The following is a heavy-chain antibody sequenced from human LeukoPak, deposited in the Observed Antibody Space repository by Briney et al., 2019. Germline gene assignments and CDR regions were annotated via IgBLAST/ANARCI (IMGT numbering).Heavy chain of an antibody. D-gene: IGHD2-15*01. CDR1: GFTFSDYY. CDR2: ISSSGSTI. Sequence: GGSLRLSCAASGFTFSDYYMTWIRQAPGKGLEWVSYISSSGSTIYYPDSVKGRFTISRDNAKNSLYLQMNSLRAEDTAVYYCAKGRVVVADAYYFDYWGQGTLVTVSS. J-gene: IGHJ4*02. V-gene: IGHV3-11*01. CDR3: AKGRVVVADAYYFDY.